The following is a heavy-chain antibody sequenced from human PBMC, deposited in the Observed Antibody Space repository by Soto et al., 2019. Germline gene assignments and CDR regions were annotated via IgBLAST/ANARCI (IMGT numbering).Heavy chain of an antibody. J-gene: IGHJ6*02. Sequence: QLQLQESGPGLVKPSETLSLTCTVSGGSISSSSYYWGWIRQPPGKGLEWIGSIYYSGSTYYNPSLESRVTISVDTSKNQFSLKLSSVTAADTAVYYCARLTGDYVVEYYYGMDVWGQGTTVTVSS. V-gene: IGHV4-39*01. CDR2: IYYSGST. CDR3: ARLTGDYVVEYYYGMDV. D-gene: IGHD4-17*01. CDR1: GGSISSSSYY.